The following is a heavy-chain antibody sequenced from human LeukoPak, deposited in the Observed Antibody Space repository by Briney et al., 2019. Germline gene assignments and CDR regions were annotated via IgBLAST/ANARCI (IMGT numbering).Heavy chain of an antibody. CDR1: GYTFTGYY. D-gene: IGHD2-15*01. CDR3: ARAEIYVQSRYCSGGTCYRFDY. CDR2: INPNSGDT. Sequence: GPSVKVSCKASGYTFTGYYMHWVRQAPGQGLEWMGWINPNSGDTNYAQKFQGRVTMTRDTSISTAYMELSRLTSDDTAVYYCARAEIYVQSRYCSGGTCYRFDYRGQGTLVTVSS. J-gene: IGHJ4*02. V-gene: IGHV1-2*02.